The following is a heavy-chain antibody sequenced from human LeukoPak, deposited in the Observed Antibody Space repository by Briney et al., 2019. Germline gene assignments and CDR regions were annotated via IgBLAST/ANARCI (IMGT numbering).Heavy chain of an antibody. CDR2: IYYSVST. D-gene: IGHD5-18*01. CDR1: GGSISSYY. V-gene: IGHV4-59*08. Sequence: SETLSLTCTVSGGSISSYYWSWIRQPPGKGLEWIGYIYYSVSTNYNPSLKSRVTISVDTSKNQFSLKLSSVTAADTAVYYCAAGAHGYGWSLIDYWGQGTLVTVSS. J-gene: IGHJ4*02. CDR3: AAGAHGYGWSLIDY.